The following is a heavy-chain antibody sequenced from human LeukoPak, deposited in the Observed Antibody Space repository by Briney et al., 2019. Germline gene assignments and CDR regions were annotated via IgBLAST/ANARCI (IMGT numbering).Heavy chain of an antibody. V-gene: IGHV4-59*08. CDR3: ARGGSGWNYYYYYMDV. J-gene: IGHJ6*03. D-gene: IGHD6-19*01. CDR1: GGSIRNYY. CDR2: IYYSGST. Sequence: SETLSLTCTVSGGSIRNYYWSWIRQPLGKGLEWIGYIYYSGSTNYNPSLKSRVTISVDTSKNQFSLKLSSVTAADTAVYYCARGGSGWNYYYYYMDVWGKGTTVTISS.